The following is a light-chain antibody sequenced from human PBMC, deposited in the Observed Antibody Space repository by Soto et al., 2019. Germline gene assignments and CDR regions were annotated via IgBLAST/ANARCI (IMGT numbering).Light chain of an antibody. Sequence: DIQMTQSPSTLSASIGDRVTITFRASQSISNSLAWYQQKPGKAPKLLIFKASGLETGVPSRFSGSGSGTEFTLTISSLQPDDYATYYCQQYNTYWTFGQGTKVDI. CDR3: QQYNTYWT. J-gene: IGKJ1*01. CDR2: KAS. CDR1: QSISNS. V-gene: IGKV1-5*03.